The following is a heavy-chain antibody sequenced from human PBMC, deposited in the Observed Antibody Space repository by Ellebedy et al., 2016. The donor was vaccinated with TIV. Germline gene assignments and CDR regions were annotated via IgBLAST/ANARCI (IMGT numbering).Heavy chain of an antibody. J-gene: IGHJ4*02. CDR3: ARGGYNANFNY. CDR2: IYDSGST. D-gene: IGHD5-24*01. V-gene: IGHV4-59*08. Sequence: MPSETLSLTCTVSGGSISSYYWSWIRQPPGKGLEWIGYIYDSGSTNYYPSLKSRVTISVDTSKNQFSLKLSSVTAADTAVYYCARGGYNANFNYWGQGTQVTVSS. CDR1: GGSISSYY.